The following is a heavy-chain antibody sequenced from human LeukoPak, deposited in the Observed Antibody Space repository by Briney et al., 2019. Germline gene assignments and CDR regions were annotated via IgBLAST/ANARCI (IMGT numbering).Heavy chain of an antibody. D-gene: IGHD3-3*01. CDR1: GYTFTSYY. V-gene: IGHV1-46*01. CDR2: INPSGGST. CDR3: AKDSSQTRFLESSITAFDY. J-gene: IGHJ4*02. Sequence: ASVKVSCKASGYTFTSYYMHWVRQAPGQGLEWMGIINPSGGSTSYAQKFQGRVTMTRDTSTSTVYMELSSLRAEDTAVYYCAKDSSQTRFLESSITAFDYWGQGTLVTVSS.